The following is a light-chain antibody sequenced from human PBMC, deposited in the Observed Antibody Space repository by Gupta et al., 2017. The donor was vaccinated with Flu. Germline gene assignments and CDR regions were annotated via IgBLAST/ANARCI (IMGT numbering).Light chain of an antibody. Sequence: DIVMTQSPDSLAVSLGERATINCKSSQSVLYSSNNKNYLAWYQQKPGQPPKLLIYWASTRESGVPDRFSGSGSGTDFTLTISSLQAEDVAVYYCQQDDSTLITFGHGTNVDIK. CDR1: QSVLYSSNNKNY. J-gene: IGKJ3*01. V-gene: IGKV4-1*01. CDR2: WAS. CDR3: QQDDSTLIT.